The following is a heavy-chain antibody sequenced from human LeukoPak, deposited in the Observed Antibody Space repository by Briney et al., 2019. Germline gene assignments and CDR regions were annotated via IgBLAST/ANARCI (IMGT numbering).Heavy chain of an antibody. J-gene: IGHJ3*02. V-gene: IGHV3-23*01. CDR2: ISGSGGST. CDR3: AKDSPYYDILTGYYPYPDAFDI. CDR1: GFTFSSYA. D-gene: IGHD3-9*01. Sequence: PGGSLRLSCAPSGFTFSSYAMSWVRQAPGKGLEWVSAISGSGGSTYYADSVKGRFTISRDNSKNTLYLQMNSLRAEDTAVYYCAKDSPYYDILTGYYPYPDAFDIWGQGTMVTVSS.